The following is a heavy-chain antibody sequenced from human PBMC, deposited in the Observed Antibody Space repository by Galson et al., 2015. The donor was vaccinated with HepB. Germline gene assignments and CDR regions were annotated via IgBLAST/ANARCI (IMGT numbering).Heavy chain of an antibody. Sequence: SLRLSCAASGFTFSSYAMHWVRQAPGKGLEWVAVISYDGSNKYYADSVKGRFTISRDNSKNTLYLQMNSLRAEDTAVYYCARDFRGGGYYDFWSGYWDGMDVWGQGTTVTVSS. J-gene: IGHJ6*02. CDR1: GFTFSSYA. CDR2: ISYDGSNK. CDR3: ARDFRGGGYYDFWSGYWDGMDV. D-gene: IGHD3-3*01. V-gene: IGHV3-30*04.